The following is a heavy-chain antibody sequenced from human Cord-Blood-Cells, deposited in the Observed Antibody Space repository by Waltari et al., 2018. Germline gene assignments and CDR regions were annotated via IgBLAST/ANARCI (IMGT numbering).Heavy chain of an antibody. D-gene: IGHD3-16*01. V-gene: IGHV3-30*18. CDR2: ISYDGSNK. Sequence: QVQLVESGGGVVQPGRSLRLSCAASGFTFSSYGMPWVRQAPGKGLEWVAVISYDGSNKYYADSVKGRFTISRDNSKNTLYLQMNSLRAEDTAVYYCAKDWGALAPYWGQGTLVTVSS. CDR1: GFTFSSYG. CDR3: AKDWGALAPY. J-gene: IGHJ4*02.